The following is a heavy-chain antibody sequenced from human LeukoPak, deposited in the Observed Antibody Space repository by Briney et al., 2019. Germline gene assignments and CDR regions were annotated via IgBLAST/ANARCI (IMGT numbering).Heavy chain of an antibody. CDR2: INWNGGST. CDR1: GFTFSSYE. J-gene: IGHJ6*04. D-gene: IGHD3-10*02. V-gene: IGHV3-20*03. Sequence: GGSLRLSYAASGFTFSSYEMNWVRQAPGKGLEWVSGINWNGGSTGYADSVKGRFTISRDNAKNSLYLQMNSLRAEDTAVYYCAELGITMIGGVWGKGTTVTISS. CDR3: AELGITMIGGV.